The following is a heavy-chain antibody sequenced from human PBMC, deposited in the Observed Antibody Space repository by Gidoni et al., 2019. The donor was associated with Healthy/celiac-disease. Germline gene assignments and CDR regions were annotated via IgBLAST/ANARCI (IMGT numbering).Heavy chain of an antibody. D-gene: IGHD1-26*01. CDR1: GFTFSSYA. Sequence: EVQLLESGGGLVQPGGSLRLSCAASGFTFSSYAMSWVRQAPGKGLEWVSAISGSGGSTYYADSVKGRFTISRDNSKNTLYLQMNSLRAEDTAVYYCAKEAVWSGSFFARSRGPPQRGGMDVWGQGTTVTVSS. CDR2: ISGSGGST. J-gene: IGHJ6*02. CDR3: AKEAVWSGSFFARSRGPPQRGGMDV. V-gene: IGHV3-23*01.